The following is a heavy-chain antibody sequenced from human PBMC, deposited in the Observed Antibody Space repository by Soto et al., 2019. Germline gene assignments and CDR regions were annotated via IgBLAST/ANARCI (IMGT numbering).Heavy chain of an antibody. CDR3: ARLEGLATISYYFDY. CDR1: GGSISSGDYY. CDR2: IYYSGST. Sequence: SETLSLTCTVSGGSISSGDYYWGWIRQPPGKGLEWIGSIYYSGSTYYNPSLKSRVTISVDKSKNQFSLKLSSVTAADTAVYYCARLEGLATISYYFDYWGQGTLVTVSS. D-gene: IGHD3-9*01. V-gene: IGHV4-39*01. J-gene: IGHJ4*02.